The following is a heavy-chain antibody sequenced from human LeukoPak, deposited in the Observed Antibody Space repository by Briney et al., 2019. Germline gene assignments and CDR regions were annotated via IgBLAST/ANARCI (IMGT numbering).Heavy chain of an antibody. CDR3: ARGGSGWCRTENWFDP. CDR2: IYPGDSDT. V-gene: IGHV5-51*01. CDR1: GYSFTSYW. J-gene: IGHJ5*02. D-gene: IGHD6-19*01. Sequence: GESLKISCKGSGYSFTSYWIGWVRQMPGKGLEWMGIIYPGDSDTRYSPSFQGQVTISADKSISTAYLQWSSLKASDTAMYYCARGGSGWCRTENWFDPWGQGTLVTVSS.